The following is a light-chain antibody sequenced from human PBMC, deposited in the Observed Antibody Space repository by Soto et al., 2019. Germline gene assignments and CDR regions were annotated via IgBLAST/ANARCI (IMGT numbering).Light chain of an antibody. J-gene: IGKJ4*02. CDR2: KTS. Sequence: DIQMTQSPSTLSASVGDRVTITCRASQSIISLLAWYQQKPGKAPKLLIYKTSSLESGVPSRFIGSGSGTEFTLTISSLQPDDFATYYCQQYNNYSPFGGGTKVEIK. CDR1: QSIISL. CDR3: QQYNNYSP. V-gene: IGKV1-5*03.